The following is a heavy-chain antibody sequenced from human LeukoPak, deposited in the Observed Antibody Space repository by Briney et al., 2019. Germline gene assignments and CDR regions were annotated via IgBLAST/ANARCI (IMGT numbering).Heavy chain of an antibody. D-gene: IGHD3-9*01. CDR2: ISSSSSTI. CDR3: ARAFRWVLRYFDWLTPYYYYGMDV. CDR1: GFTFSSYS. J-gene: IGHJ6*02. Sequence: GGSLRLSCAASGFTFSSYSMNWVRQAPGKGLEWVSYISSSSSTIYYADSVKGRFTISRDNAKNSLYLQMNSLRAEDTAVYYCARAFRWVLRYFDWLTPYYYYGMDVWGQGTTVTVPS. V-gene: IGHV3-48*01.